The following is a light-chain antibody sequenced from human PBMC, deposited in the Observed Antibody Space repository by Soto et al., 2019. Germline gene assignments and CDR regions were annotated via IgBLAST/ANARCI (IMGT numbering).Light chain of an antibody. CDR1: QSIGIW. CDR3: QQYKDYSWT. Sequence: IQMTQSPSTLSASVGDRVAITCRASQSIGIWLAWYQQKPGKAPRFPIYTASTLESGVPSRFSGSGSGTEFTLTISSLQPDDFATYYCQQYKDYSWTFGQGTKVEFK. CDR2: TAS. J-gene: IGKJ1*01. V-gene: IGKV1-5*03.